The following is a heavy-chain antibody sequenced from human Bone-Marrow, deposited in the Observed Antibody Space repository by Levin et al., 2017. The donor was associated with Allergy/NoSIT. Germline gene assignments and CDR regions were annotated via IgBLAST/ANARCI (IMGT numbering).Heavy chain of an antibody. V-gene: IGHV3-15*01. D-gene: IGHD3-3*01. CDR3: NSGDFDVWSGYYSFED. CDR1: GITFTNAW. CDR2: IKTNADGGTI. J-gene: IGHJ4*02. Sequence: GGSLRLSCAASGITFTNAWMNWVRQAPGKGLEWVGLIKTNADGGTIDYAAPVKGRFTISRDDSNNTLYLHMNSLITEDTAVYYCNSGDFDVWSGYYSFEDWGQGTLVTVSS.